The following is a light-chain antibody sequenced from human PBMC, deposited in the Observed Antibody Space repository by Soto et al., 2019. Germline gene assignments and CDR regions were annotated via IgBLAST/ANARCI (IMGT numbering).Light chain of an antibody. CDR2: DVS. V-gene: IGLV2-14*01. J-gene: IGLJ3*02. CDR1: SSDVGGYNY. CDR3: SSYTSSSTWV. Sequence: QSVLTQPASVSGSPGQSITISCTGTSSDVGGYNYVSWYQQHSGKVPKLMIYDVSDRPSGVSNRFSGSKSGNTASLTISGLQAEDEADYYCSSYTSSSTWVFGGGTKVTVL.